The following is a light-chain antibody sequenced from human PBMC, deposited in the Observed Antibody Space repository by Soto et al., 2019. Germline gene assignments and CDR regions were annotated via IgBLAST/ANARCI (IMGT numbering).Light chain of an antibody. J-gene: IGKJ5*01. CDR3: QQYNTYPLT. CDR1: QSISTL. Sequence: DIQMTQSPSTLSASIGDRVTITCRASQSISTLLAWYQQKPGRAPTLLIYKASTLESGVPSRFSGSGSGTEFSLTISSLQPVDSATYYCQQYNTYPLTFGQGTRLEIK. CDR2: KAS. V-gene: IGKV1-5*03.